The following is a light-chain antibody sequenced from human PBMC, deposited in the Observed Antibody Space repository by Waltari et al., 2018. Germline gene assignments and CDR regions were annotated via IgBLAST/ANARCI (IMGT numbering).Light chain of an antibody. CDR3: QQNYDTPLT. CDR2: AAS. Sequence: DSHMTQSPSSLSASVGDRVTITCRASQIINRFLNWYQQKPGKAPNLLIYAASTLQSGVPARFSGSGSVTDFTLTISSLQPEDFATYYCQQNYDTPLTFGQGTRLEIK. J-gene: IGKJ5*01. V-gene: IGKV1-39*01. CDR1: QIINRF.